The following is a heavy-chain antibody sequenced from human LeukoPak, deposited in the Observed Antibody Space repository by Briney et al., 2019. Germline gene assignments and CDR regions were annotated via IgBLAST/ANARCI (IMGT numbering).Heavy chain of an antibody. J-gene: IGHJ4*02. Sequence: GGSLRLSCAASGFSFSSYSMNWVRQAPGKGLEWVSFMTSSSSYIYYADSVKGRFTISRDNATNSLYLQMNSLRAEDTAVYYCARGTGGSCYSAYDCWGQGTLVTVSS. CDR1: GFSFSSYS. CDR3: ARGTGGSCYSAYDC. D-gene: IGHD2-15*01. V-gene: IGHV3-21*01. CDR2: MTSSSSYI.